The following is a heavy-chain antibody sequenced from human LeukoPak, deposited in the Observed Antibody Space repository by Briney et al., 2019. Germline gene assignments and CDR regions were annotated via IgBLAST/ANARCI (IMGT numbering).Heavy chain of an antibody. CDR2: FDPEDGET. V-gene: IGHV1-24*01. CDR3: ATDPGYCSGGSCYFPEPLDY. J-gene: IGHJ4*02. D-gene: IGHD2-15*01. Sequence: SVKVSCKVSGYTLTELSMHWVRQAPGKGLEWMGGFDPEDGETIYAQKFQGRVTMTEDTSTDTAYMELSSLRSEDTAVYYCATDPGYCSGGSCYFPEPLDYWGQGTLVTVSS. CDR1: GYTLTELS.